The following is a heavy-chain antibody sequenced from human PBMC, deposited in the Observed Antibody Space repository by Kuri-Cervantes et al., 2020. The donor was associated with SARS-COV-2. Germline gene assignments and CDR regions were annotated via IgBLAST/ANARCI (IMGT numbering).Heavy chain of an antibody. CDR3: ARIRFLEWLFVDNWFDP. CDR2: IFSNDEK. V-gene: IGHV2-26*01. CDR1: GFSLSNARMG. J-gene: IGHJ5*02. D-gene: IGHD3-3*01. Sequence: SGPTLVKPTETLTLTCTVSGFSLSNARMGVSWIRQPPGKALEWLAHIFSNDEKSYSTSLKSGLTISKDTSKSQVVLTMTNMDPVDTATYYCARIRFLEWLFVDNWFDPWGQGTLVTVSS.